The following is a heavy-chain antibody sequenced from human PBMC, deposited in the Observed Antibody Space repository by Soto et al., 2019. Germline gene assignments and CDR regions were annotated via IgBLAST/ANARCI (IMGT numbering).Heavy chain of an antibody. CDR1: GDSVSSNSAA. D-gene: IGHD1-26*01. Sequence: QVQLQQSGPGLVKPSQTLSLTCAISGDSVSSNSAAWSWIRQSPSRGLEWLGRTFYRSKWYNDYAVSVKGRITITPDTPKNQFSLQLNSVTPEDTAVYYCAKEGGNHYYSYAVDVWGQGATVTVSS. CDR2: TFYRSKWYN. CDR3: AKEGGNHYYSYAVDV. V-gene: IGHV6-1*01. J-gene: IGHJ6*02.